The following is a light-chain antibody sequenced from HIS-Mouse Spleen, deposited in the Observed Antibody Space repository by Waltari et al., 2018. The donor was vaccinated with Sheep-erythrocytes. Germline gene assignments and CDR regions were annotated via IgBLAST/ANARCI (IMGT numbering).Light chain of an antibody. CDR3: CSYAGSSTPWV. J-gene: IGLJ3*02. CDR1: SSDVGSYHL. Sequence: QSALTKPASVSGSPGQSITISCTGTSSDVGSYHLVPWYQQHPGKAPKLIIYEGSKRPSGVSNRFSGSKSGNTASLTISGLQAEDEADYYCCSYAGSSTPWVFGGGTKLTVL. V-gene: IGLV2-23*01. CDR2: EGS.